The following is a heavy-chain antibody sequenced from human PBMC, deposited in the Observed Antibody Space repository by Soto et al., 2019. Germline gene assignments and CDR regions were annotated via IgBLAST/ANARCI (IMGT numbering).Heavy chain of an antibody. J-gene: IGHJ6*02. Sequence: GGSLRLSXAASGFTFDDYAMHWVRQAPGKGLEWVSGIGWNSGSIGYADSVKGRFTISRDNAKNSLYLQMNSLRAEDTALYYCAKDMGYCSRTSCYRGWGYYYYGMDVWGQGTTVTVSS. D-gene: IGHD2-2*01. CDR1: GFTFDDYA. V-gene: IGHV3-9*01. CDR3: AKDMGYCSRTSCYRGWGYYYYGMDV. CDR2: IGWNSGSI.